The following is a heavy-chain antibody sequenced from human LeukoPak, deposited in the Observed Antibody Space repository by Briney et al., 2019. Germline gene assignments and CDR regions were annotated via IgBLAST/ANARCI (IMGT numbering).Heavy chain of an antibody. Sequence: GRSLRLSCAASGFTFSCYAMHWVRQAPGKGLEWVAVISYDGSNKYYADSVKGRFTISRDNSKNTLYLQMNSLRAEDTAVYYCEWSGYSSSSWYYFDYWGQGTLVTVSS. J-gene: IGHJ4*02. D-gene: IGHD6-13*01. V-gene: IGHV3-30-3*01. CDR3: EWSGYSSSSWYYFDY. CDR2: ISYDGSNK. CDR1: GFTFSCYA.